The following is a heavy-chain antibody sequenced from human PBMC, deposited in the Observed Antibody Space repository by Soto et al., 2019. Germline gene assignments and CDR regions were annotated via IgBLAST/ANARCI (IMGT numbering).Heavy chain of an antibody. J-gene: IGHJ5*02. CDR3: ARVVVAATNNWFDP. Sequence: QVQLQESGPGLVKPSQTLSLTCTVSGGSISSGGYYWSWIRQHPGKGLEWIGYIYYSGSTYYNPYLKSRVTISVDTSKNQFSLKLSSVTAADTAVYYCARVVVAATNNWFDPWGQGTLVTVSS. CDR2: IYYSGST. D-gene: IGHD2-15*01. CDR1: GGSISSGGYY. V-gene: IGHV4-31*03.